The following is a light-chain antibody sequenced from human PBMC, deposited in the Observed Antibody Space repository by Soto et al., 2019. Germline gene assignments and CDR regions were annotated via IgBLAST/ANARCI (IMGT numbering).Light chain of an antibody. CDR2: ATS. Sequence: EIPLTQSPSSLAASVGDRLTLTCRASRNVSIYLNWYQHKPGKGPTLLIHATSNLQIGVPSRFSGSGSGTEFTLTISSLEPEDFGTYYCQQSYKIPSFGQGTRLEIK. CDR1: RNVSIY. CDR3: QQSYKIPS. J-gene: IGKJ5*01. V-gene: IGKV1-39*01.